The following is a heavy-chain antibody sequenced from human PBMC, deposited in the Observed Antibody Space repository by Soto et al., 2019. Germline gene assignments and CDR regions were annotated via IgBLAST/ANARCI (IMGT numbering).Heavy chain of an antibody. J-gene: IGHJ6*02. CDR3: ARHVAAPPYGMDV. CDR2: IHPSDPNI. D-gene: IGHD6-6*01. Sequence: GESLKISCKGSRYSFNNYWVGWVRQKAGEGLEWMGMIHPSDPNIIYSPSFKGQVTISADKSISTAYLQWSSLKASDTAMYYCARHVAAPPYGMDVWGQGTTVTVSS. CDR1: RYSFNNYW. V-gene: IGHV5-51*01.